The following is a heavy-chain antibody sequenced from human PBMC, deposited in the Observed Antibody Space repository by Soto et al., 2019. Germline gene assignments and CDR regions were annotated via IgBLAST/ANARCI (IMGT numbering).Heavy chain of an antibody. D-gene: IGHD3-9*01. CDR2: IYPGDSDT. CDR3: TRGSDADVLTGLYESPPGSDY. J-gene: IGHJ4*02. CDR1: GYQFTSYW. V-gene: IGHV5-51*01. Sequence: PGESLKISCKGSGYQFTSYWIGWVRQMSGKGLEWMGIIYPGDSDTRYSSSFQGQVRISVEKSIATAYLQWTSLKASDTAIYYCTRGSDADVLTGLYESPPGSDYWGTGTLGTVSS.